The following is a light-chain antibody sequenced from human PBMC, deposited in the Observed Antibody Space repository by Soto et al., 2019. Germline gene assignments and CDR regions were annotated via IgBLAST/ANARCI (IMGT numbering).Light chain of an antibody. V-gene: IGKV3-15*01. Sequence: EIVMTQSPATLSVSPGERATLFCRASQSVSSNLAWYQQKPGQAPRLLIYGASTRATGIPARFSGSGSGTEFTLTISSLQSEDCAVYYCQQYNNWPPLTFGGGTKVEIK. CDR1: QSVSSN. J-gene: IGKJ4*01. CDR2: GAS. CDR3: QQYNNWPPLT.